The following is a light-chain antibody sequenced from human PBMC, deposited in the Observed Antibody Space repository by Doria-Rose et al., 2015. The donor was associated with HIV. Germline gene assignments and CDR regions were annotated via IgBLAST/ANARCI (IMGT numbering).Light chain of an antibody. CDR3: HQYGTSWT. CDR2: DGS. CDR1: QSFSSTY. V-gene: IGKV3-20*01. J-gene: IGKJ1*01. Sequence: TQSPGTLSLSPGERATLSCRASQSFSSTYLAWYRQKPGQAPSLLIYDGSTRATGIPDRFSASGSWTDFTLTINRLEPEDFALYYCHQYGTSWTFGQGTKVEI.